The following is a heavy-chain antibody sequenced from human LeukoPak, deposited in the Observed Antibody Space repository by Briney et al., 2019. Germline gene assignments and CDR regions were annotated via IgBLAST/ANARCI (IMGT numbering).Heavy chain of an antibody. D-gene: IGHD3-10*01. CDR2: INHSGST. CDR1: GGSFSGSY. V-gene: IGHV4-34*01. CDR3: ARGPTMVRGVIRFYYYMDA. J-gene: IGHJ6*03. Sequence: SETLSHTCTVNGGSFSGSYWSWIRQSPGRGLEWIGEINHSGSTNYNPSLKSRVSISIDTSKNQFSLKLTSVTAADTAMYYCARGPTMVRGVIRFYYYMDAWGKGTTVTVSS.